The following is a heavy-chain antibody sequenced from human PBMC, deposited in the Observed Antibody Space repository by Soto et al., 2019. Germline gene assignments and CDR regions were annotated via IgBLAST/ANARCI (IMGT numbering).Heavy chain of an antibody. CDR3: ARGAYFDYIKGVDY. CDR2: IYYSGST. D-gene: IGHD3-9*01. Sequence: SETLSLTCTVSCGSVSSGSYYWSWIRQPPGKGLEWIGYIYYSGSTNYNPSLKSRVTISVDTSKNQFSLKLSSVTTADTAVYYCARGAYFDYIKGVDYWGQGTLVTVSS. V-gene: IGHV4-61*01. J-gene: IGHJ4*02. CDR1: CGSVSSGSYY.